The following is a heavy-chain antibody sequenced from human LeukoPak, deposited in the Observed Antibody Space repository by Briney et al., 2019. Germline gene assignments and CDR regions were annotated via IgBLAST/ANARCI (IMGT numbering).Heavy chain of an antibody. CDR3: ARVGGDYDILTGYYPHNWFDP. V-gene: IGHV4-59*01. CDR1: GGSISSYY. Sequence: SETLSLTCTVSGGSISSYYWSWIRQPPGKGLEWIGYIYNIGSTNYNPSLKSRVTISVDTSKNQFSLKLSSVTAADTAVCYCARVGGDYDILTGYYPHNWFDPWGQGTLVTVSS. CDR2: IYNIGST. J-gene: IGHJ5*02. D-gene: IGHD3-9*01.